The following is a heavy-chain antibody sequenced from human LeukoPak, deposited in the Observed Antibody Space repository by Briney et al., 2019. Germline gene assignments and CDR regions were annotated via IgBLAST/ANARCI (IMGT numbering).Heavy chain of an antibody. CDR3: ARNSSGNYFDY. Sequence: AETLSLTCAVSGNSISNTYYWGLIRHPPGKEVEWIGSIYNSGSTHYNPSLKGRVTISVDTSKNQLSLKLSCLTAADTAVYYCARNSSGNYFDYWGKGTLVTVSS. D-gene: IGHD6-25*01. V-gene: IGHV4-38-2*01. CDR1: GNSISNTYY. CDR2: IYNSGST. J-gene: IGHJ4*02.